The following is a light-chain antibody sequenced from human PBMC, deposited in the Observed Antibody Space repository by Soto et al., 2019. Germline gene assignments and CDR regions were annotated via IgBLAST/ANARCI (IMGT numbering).Light chain of an antibody. CDR3: QQRSNWPPLT. CDR1: QSVSSY. Sequence: EIVLTQSPATLSLSPGERATLSCRASQSVSSYLAWYKQKPGQAPRLLIYDASNRATGIPARFSGSGSGTDFTLTISSLEPEDFAVYDCQQRSNWPPLTFGGGTKVEIK. CDR2: DAS. J-gene: IGKJ4*01. V-gene: IGKV3-11*01.